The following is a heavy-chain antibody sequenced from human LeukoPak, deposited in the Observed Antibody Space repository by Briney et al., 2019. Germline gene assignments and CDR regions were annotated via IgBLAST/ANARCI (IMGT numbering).Heavy chain of an antibody. J-gene: IGHJ6*03. D-gene: IGHD3-10*01. CDR3: ARSGGWYYYYMDV. CDR2: IYYSGST. V-gene: IGHV4-59*01. Sequence: SETLSLTCTVSGGSISNYYWSWIRQPPGKGLEWIGYIYYSGSTSYNPSLKGRVTISVDTSKNEVSLKLNSVTAADTAVYYCARSGGWYYYYMDVWGKGTTVTVSS. CDR1: GGSISNYY.